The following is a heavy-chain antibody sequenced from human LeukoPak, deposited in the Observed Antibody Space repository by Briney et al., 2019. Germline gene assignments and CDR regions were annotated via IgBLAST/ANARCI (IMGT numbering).Heavy chain of an antibody. V-gene: IGHV4-59*08. CDR3: ATQNKLGYCSSTSCYDWFDP. D-gene: IGHD2-2*01. CDR2: IYYSGST. J-gene: IGHJ5*02. Sequence: SETLSLTCAVYGGSYSGYYWSWIRQPPGKGLEWIGYIYYSGSTNYNPSLKRRVTISVDTSKNQFSLKLSSVTAADTAVYYCATQNKLGYCSSTSCYDWFDPWGQGTLVTVSS. CDR1: GGSYSGYY.